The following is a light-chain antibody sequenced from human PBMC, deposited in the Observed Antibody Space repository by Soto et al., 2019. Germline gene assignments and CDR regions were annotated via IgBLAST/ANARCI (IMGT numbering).Light chain of an antibody. J-gene: IGKJ5*01. CDR3: QQRSNWPPIT. CDR2: DAS. V-gene: IGKV1-5*01. Sequence: QLAQTPSTLSASVGDEVTITCRASQTISRWLAWYRQKPGRAPKLLIYDASTLESGVPSRFSGSGSETEFTLTISRLQPEDFAVYYCQQRSNWPPITFGQGTRLEIK. CDR1: QTISRW.